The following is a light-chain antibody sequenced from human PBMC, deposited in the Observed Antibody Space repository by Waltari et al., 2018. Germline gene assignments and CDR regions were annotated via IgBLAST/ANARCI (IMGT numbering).Light chain of an antibody. Sequence: IVLTQSPGPLSLSPGERATLSCRASQSVSRALAWYQQKPGQAPRLLIYGTSNRATGIPDRFSGSGSGTDFSLTISRLEPEDVAVYFCQHYVRLPATFGQGTKVEIK. V-gene: IGKV3-20*01. CDR2: GTS. CDR1: QSVSRA. CDR3: QHYVRLPAT. J-gene: IGKJ1*01.